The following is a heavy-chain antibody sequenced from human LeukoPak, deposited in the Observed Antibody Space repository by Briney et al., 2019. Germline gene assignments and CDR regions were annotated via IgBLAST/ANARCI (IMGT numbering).Heavy chain of an antibody. CDR3: TTSTPYYYDSSPFDY. Sequence: GGTLRLSCAASGFIFSTSAMSWVRQAPGTGLEWVSAISANGAGTYFADSVKGRFTISRDNSKNTLYLQMNSLRAEDTAVYYCTTSTPYYYDSSPFDYWGQGTLVTVSS. D-gene: IGHD3-22*01. V-gene: IGHV3-23*01. CDR2: ISANGAGT. J-gene: IGHJ4*02. CDR1: GFIFSTSA.